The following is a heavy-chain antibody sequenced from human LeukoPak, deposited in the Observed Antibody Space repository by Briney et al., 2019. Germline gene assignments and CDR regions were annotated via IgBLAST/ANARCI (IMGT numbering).Heavy chain of an antibody. CDR3: AKFFTGEYVRAFDI. J-gene: IGHJ3*02. D-gene: IGHD3-10*02. Sequence: GRSLRLSCAASGFAFSGYAMHWVRQAPGEGLEWVAVISYDGSNKYFADSVKGRFTISRDNSKNTLYLQMNSLRAEDTAVYYCAKFFTGEYVRAFDIWGQGTMVTVSS. V-gene: IGHV3-30*04. CDR1: GFAFSGYA. CDR2: ISYDGSNK.